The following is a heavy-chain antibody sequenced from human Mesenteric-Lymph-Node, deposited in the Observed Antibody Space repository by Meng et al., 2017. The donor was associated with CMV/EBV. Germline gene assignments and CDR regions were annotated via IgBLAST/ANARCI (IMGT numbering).Heavy chain of an antibody. D-gene: IGHD1-26*01. V-gene: IGHV3-30-3*01. CDR2: ISYDGSNK. CDR3: AKDQGPIVGVHYGMDV. Sequence: GESLKISCAASGFTFSSYAMHWVRQAPGKGLEWVAVISYDGSNKYYADSVKGRFTISRDNSKNTLYLQMNSLRAEDTAVYYCAKDQGPIVGVHYGMDVWGQGTTVTGLL. CDR1: GFTFSSYA. J-gene: IGHJ6*02.